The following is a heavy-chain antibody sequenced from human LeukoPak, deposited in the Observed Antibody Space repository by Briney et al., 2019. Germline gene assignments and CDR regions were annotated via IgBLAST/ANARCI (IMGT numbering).Heavy chain of an antibody. V-gene: IGHV3-30*03. Sequence: PGGSLRLSCAASGFTFSSYGMHWVRQAPGKGLEGVAVISYDGINKYYADSVKGRFTISRDNSKNTLYLQMNSLRAEDTAVYYCASRLSTASGIYFGYWGQGTLVTVSS. CDR3: ASRLSTASGIYFGY. J-gene: IGHJ4*01. CDR1: GFTFSSYG. CDR2: ISYDGINK. D-gene: IGHD3-10*01.